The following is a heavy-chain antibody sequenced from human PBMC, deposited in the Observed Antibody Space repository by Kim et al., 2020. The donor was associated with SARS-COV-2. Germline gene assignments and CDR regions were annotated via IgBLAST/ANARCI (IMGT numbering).Heavy chain of an antibody. CDR2: ISPYNGAT. J-gene: IGHJ6*03. D-gene: IGHD6-19*01. Sequence: ASVKVSCKASGYTFANNGITWVRQAPGQGLEWMGWISPYNGATSYAQKFQGRVTLTTDTSTTTASMDLRSLTSDDTAMYYCARFASGWYVPPHNYFYYYMDVWGKGTALTVSS. V-gene: IGHV1-18*01. CDR3: ARFASGWYVPPHNYFYYYMDV. CDR1: GYTFANNG.